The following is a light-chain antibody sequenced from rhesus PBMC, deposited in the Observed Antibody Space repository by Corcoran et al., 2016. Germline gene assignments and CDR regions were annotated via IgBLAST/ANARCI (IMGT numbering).Light chain of an antibody. J-gene: IGLJ6*01. CDR3: QALDSSSTYV. CDR2: PDS. V-gene: IGLV3-2*01. Sequence: SYELTQPPSVSVYPGQTARITCSGDKLGDKYACWYQQQPGQSPVLVIYPDSTRPSGIGERFPGSNSVNAATLDISGTQAMDEADYYCQALDSSSTYVFGTGTKVTVL. CDR1: KLGDKY.